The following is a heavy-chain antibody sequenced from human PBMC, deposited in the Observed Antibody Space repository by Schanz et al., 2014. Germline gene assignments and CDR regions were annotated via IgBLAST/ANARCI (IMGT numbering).Heavy chain of an antibody. Sequence: QVQLVESGGGVVQPGGSLRLSCAASGFSFSGSGMHWVRQAPGEGLEWVAFIRFDASHKYYADSVKGRFTISRDNSKNTLYLQMGSLRAEDMAVYYCARGRAVAGTGYFDYWGQGTLVTVSS. V-gene: IGHV3-30*02. CDR1: GFSFSGSG. J-gene: IGHJ4*02. CDR3: ARGRAVAGTGYFDY. CDR2: IRFDASHK. D-gene: IGHD6-19*01.